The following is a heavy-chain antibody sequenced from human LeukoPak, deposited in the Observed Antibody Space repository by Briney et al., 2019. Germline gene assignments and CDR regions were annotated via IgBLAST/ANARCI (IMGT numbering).Heavy chain of an antibody. Sequence: PGGSLRLSCAASGFSFSDFSMNWVRQAPGKGLEWISSISTRSTYIYYADSVKGRFTISRDNDKNSLYLQMHSLRAEDTAVYYCARVLYSSGWYGDHYWGQGTLVTVSS. J-gene: IGHJ4*02. D-gene: IGHD6-19*01. CDR2: ISTRSTYI. V-gene: IGHV3-21*01. CDR1: GFSFSDFS. CDR3: ARVLYSSGWYGDHY.